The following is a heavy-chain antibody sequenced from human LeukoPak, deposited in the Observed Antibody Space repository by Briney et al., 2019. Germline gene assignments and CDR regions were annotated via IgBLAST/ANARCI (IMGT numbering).Heavy chain of an antibody. CDR3: TKGRLATVTTGNYFAH. Sequence: GGSLRLSCAASGFTFSTYVVSWVRQAPGQGLEWVSGISGSSGSTYYADTVQGRVTVSRDNSKNTPYLQMNSLRAEDTAVYYCTKGRLATVTTGNYFAHWGREPRVTVP. D-gene: IGHD4-17*01. CDR1: GFTFSTYV. J-gene: IGHJ4*02. CDR2: ISGSSGST. V-gene: IGHV3-23*01.